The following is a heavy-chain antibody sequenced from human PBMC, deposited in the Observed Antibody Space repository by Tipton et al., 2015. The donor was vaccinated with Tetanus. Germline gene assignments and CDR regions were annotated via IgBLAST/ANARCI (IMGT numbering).Heavy chain of an antibody. D-gene: IGHD6-19*01. CDR1: GGSVRSGDYS. Sequence: TLSLTCTVSGGSVRSGDYSWNWIRQPPGKGLEWLAYISSSGRTNSNYFLKSRITTSQDTSKNQFSLNLTSLTAADTAVYYCASLPKHWLAPRGAPWGQGTLVTVSS. CDR2: ISSSGRT. V-gene: IGHV4-61*08. CDR3: ASLPKHWLAPRGAP. J-gene: IGHJ5*02.